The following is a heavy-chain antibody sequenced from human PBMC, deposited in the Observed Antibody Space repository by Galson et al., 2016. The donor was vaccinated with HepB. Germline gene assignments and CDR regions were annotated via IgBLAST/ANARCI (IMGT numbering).Heavy chain of an antibody. CDR1: GFNFSTYA. D-gene: IGHD3-3*01. J-gene: IGHJ2*01. Sequence: SLRLSCAAPGFNFSTYAMSWVRQAPGKGLEWVSAISGSGENTYYADSVKGRVTISRDNSKNTLNLQMISLRAEDTAVYFCAKVWSGSEWISSWYFDPWGRGTLVIVSS. V-gene: IGHV3-23*01. CDR3: AKVWSGSEWISSWYFDP. CDR2: ISGSGENT.